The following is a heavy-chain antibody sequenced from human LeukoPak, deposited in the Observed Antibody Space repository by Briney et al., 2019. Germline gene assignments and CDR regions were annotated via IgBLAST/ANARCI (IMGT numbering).Heavy chain of an antibody. V-gene: IGHV4-31*03. D-gene: IGHD4-17*01. Sequence: SETLSLTCTVSGGSISSGGYYWSWIRQHPGKGLEWIGEINHSGSTNYNPSLKSRVTISVDTSKNQFSLKLSSVTAADTAVYYCARVRNDYGFDYWGQGTLVTVSS. J-gene: IGHJ4*02. CDR3: ARVRNDYGFDY. CDR2: INHSGST. CDR1: GGSISSGGYY.